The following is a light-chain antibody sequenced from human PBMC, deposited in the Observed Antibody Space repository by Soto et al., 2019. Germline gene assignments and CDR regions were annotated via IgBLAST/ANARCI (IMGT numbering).Light chain of an antibody. CDR3: QHYNSYSEE. J-gene: IGKJ1*01. CDR2: NAS. CDR1: QTISSR. V-gene: IGKV1-5*03. Sequence: DIQTAQVSSAMSHPLGEGVTVTCRASQTISSRLAWYQQKPGKDPKLLIYNASTLKSGVLSRFSGSGSGTEFTLTISSLQPDDFATYYCQHYNSYSEEFGQGTKVDIK.